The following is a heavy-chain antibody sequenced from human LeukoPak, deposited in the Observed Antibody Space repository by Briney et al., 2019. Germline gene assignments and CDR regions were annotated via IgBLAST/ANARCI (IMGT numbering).Heavy chain of an antibody. CDR2: IYYSGST. D-gene: IGHD3-22*01. V-gene: IGHV4-39*01. J-gene: IGHJ4*02. CDR1: GGSISSSSYY. Sequence: SETLSLTCTVSGGSISSSSYYWGWIRQPPGKGLEWIGSIYYSGSTYYNPSLKSRVTISVDTSKNQFSLKLSSVTAADTAVYYCARRYYYDSSGYDYWGQGTLVTVSS. CDR3: ARRYYYDSSGYDY.